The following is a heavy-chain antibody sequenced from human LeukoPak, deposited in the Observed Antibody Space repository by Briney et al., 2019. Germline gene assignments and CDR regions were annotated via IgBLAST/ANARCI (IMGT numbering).Heavy chain of an antibody. J-gene: IGHJ4*02. V-gene: IGHV3-15*01. CDR3: TTDLDWSNGADHDY. Sequence: GGSLRLSCAASGFAFSNAWMSWVRQAPGKGLEWVGRIKSKTDGGTTDYAAPVKGRFTISRDDSKNTLYLQMNSLKTEDTAVYYCTTDLDWSNGADHDYWGQGTLVTVSS. CDR1: GFAFSNAW. CDR2: IKSKTDGGTT. D-gene: IGHD3/OR15-3a*01.